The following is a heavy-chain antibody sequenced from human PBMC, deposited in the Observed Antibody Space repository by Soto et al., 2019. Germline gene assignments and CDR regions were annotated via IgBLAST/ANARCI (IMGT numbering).Heavy chain of an antibody. D-gene: IGHD3-10*01. Sequence: ASVKVSCKASGFTFTSSAMQWVRQARGQRLEWIGWIVVGSGNTNYAQKFQERVTITRDMSTSTVYMELSSLRSEDTAVYYCARVFPYYYGSGSNDFDYWGQGTLVTVSS. J-gene: IGHJ4*02. V-gene: IGHV1-58*02. CDR3: ARVFPYYYGSGSNDFDY. CDR1: GFTFTSSA. CDR2: IVVGSGNT.